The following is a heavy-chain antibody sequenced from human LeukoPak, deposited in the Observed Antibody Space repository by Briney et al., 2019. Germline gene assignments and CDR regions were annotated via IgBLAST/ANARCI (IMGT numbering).Heavy chain of an antibody. CDR2: ISSSGSTI. D-gene: IGHD3-22*01. V-gene: IGHV3-11*01. Sequence: GGSLRLSCAASGFTFSDYYMSWIRQAPGKGLEWVSYISSSGSTIYYADSVKGRFTISRDNAKNSLYLQMNSLRAEDTAVYYCAREMYYDSSGYYLDYWGQGTLVTVSS. CDR1: GFTFSDYY. J-gene: IGHJ4*02. CDR3: AREMYYDSSGYYLDY.